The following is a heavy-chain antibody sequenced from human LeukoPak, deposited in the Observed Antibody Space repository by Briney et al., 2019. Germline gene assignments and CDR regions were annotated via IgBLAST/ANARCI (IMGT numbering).Heavy chain of an antibody. V-gene: IGHV4-39*01. CDR3: ARQRAFMGEWAFDM. CDR1: GASISGYY. J-gene: IGHJ3*02. Sequence: SETLSLTCRVSGASISGYYWSWIRQPRGKGLEWIASLKYSANIHYKPALESRVTISVDTSKNRLSLDLRSVTAADTAVYHCARQRAFMGEWAFDMWGQGTGVAVSS. CDR2: LKYSANI. D-gene: IGHD3-3*02.